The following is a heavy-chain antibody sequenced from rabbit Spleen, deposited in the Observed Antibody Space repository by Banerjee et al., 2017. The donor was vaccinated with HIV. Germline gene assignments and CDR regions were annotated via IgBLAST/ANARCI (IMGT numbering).Heavy chain of an antibody. CDR1: GFSFSGSYY. CDR2: IYTTSAAT. Sequence: QEQLEESGGDLVKPEGSLTLTCTASGFSFSGSYYICWVRQAPGKGLELVACIYTTSAATYYASWAQGRFTISKTSSTTVTLQLNSLTAADTATYFCARFYAGYGDFGYAAMWGPGTLVTVS. CDR3: ARFYAGYGDFGYAAM. V-gene: IGHV1S45*01. J-gene: IGHJ6*01. D-gene: IGHD7-1*01.